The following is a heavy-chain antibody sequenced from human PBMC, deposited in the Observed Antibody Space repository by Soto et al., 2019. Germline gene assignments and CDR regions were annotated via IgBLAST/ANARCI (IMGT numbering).Heavy chain of an antibody. J-gene: IGHJ4*02. CDR3: AIAFLILRYFGWLTFPGFDS. CDR1: GHTFTSYG. Sequence: GASMKVSCKASGHTFTSYGISWVRQVPGQGLEWMGWISAYSGKTNYAQRLQGRFTMTTVTCTSTAYMGLRSLRSDDTSVYYCAIAFLILRYFGWLTFPGFDSWGQGTLVTVSS. D-gene: IGHD3-9*01. CDR2: ISAYSGKT. V-gene: IGHV1-18*04.